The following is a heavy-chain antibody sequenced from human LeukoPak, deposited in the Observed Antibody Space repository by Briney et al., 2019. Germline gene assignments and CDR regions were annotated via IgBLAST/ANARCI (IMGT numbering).Heavy chain of an antibody. Sequence: GRSLRLSCAASGFTFSSYAMHWVRQAPGKGLEGVAVISYDGSNKYYADSVKGRFTISRDNSKNTLYLQMNSLRAEDTAVYYCARSPRGYSYASGDYWGQGTLVTVSS. V-gene: IGHV3-30-3*01. CDR3: ARSPRGYSYASGDY. CDR2: ISYDGSNK. D-gene: IGHD5-18*01. J-gene: IGHJ4*02. CDR1: GFTFSSYA.